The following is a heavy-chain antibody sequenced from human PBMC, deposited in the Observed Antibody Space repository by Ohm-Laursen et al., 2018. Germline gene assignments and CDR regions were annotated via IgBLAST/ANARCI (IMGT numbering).Heavy chain of an antibody. J-gene: IGHJ3*01. CDR1: GFTLSSYS. D-gene: IGHD3-22*01. Sequence: SLRLSCSASGFTLSSYSMNWIRQAPGKGLEWPSYINSVSSHRYEGDSARGRFTMSRDNAKNSVDLQLTSLRVEDTAVYYCARSVSNSGYFRHDAFDLWGQGTMLIVSS. CDR2: INSVSSHR. V-gene: IGHV3-48*01. CDR3: ARSVSNSGYFRHDAFDL.